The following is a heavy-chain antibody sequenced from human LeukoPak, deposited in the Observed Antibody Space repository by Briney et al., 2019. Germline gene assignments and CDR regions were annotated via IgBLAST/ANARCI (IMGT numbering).Heavy chain of an antibody. CDR1: GYTFTGYY. CDR2: IWYDGSNK. D-gene: IGHD6-13*01. V-gene: IGHV3-33*01. J-gene: IGHJ5*02. CDR3: AREYSAGWFDP. Sequence: SCKASGYTFTGYYMHWVRQAPGKGLEWVAVIWYDGSNKFYADSVKGRFTISRDNSKNTLYLQMNSLRAEDTAVYYCAREYSAGWFDPWGQGTLVTVSS.